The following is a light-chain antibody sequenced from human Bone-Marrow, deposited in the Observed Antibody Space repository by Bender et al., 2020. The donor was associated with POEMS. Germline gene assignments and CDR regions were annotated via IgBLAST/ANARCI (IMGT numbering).Light chain of an antibody. J-gene: IGLJ3*02. CDR2: DNN. V-gene: IGLV3-21*02. CDR1: NIGTNR. Sequence: SYVLTQAPSVSVAPGQTAKITCGGNNIGTNRVHWYQQKPGQAPVLVVYDNNDRPSGIPQRFSGSNSGNTATLTISRVEAGDEADYYCQVWDNSSQDSGVFGGGTKLTVL. CDR3: QVWDNSSQDSGV.